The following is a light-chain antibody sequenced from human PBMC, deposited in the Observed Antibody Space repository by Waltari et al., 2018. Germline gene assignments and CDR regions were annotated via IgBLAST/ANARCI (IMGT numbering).Light chain of an antibody. J-gene: IGLJ1*01. CDR2: EVN. Sequence: QSALSQPPSASGSPGQSVTISCTGSSSDVGAYDSVSWYQQRPGKAPKVLIYEVNKRPSGVPHRFSGSKSGATASLTVSWLQAEDEGDYYCASYAGGDTPYVFGTGTTVTV. CDR3: ASYAGGDTPYV. V-gene: IGLV2-8*01. CDR1: SSDVGAYDS.